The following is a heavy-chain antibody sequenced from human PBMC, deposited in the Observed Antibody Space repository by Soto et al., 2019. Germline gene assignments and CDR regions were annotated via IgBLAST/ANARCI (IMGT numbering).Heavy chain of an antibody. CDR1: GYTFTGYY. CDR3: ARDSYYDFWSGYYYYYYAMDV. D-gene: IGHD3-3*01. V-gene: IGHV1-2*04. Sequence: ASVKVSCKASGYTFTGYYMHWVRQAPGQGLEWMGWINPNSGGTNYAQKFQGWVTMTRDTSISTAYMELSRLRSDDTVVYYCARDSYYDFWSGYYYYYYAMDVRGQGTTVTVSS. J-gene: IGHJ6*02. CDR2: INPNSGGT.